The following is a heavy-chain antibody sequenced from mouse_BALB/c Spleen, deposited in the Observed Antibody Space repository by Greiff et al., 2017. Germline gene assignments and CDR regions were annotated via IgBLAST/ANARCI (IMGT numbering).Heavy chain of an antibody. Sequence: VKLQESGAELVRPGVSVKISCKGSGYTFTDYAMHWVKQSHAKSLEWIGVISTYYGDASYNQKFKGKATMTVDKSSSTAYMELARLTSEDSAIYYCAREGLGLFAYWGQGTLVTVSA. V-gene: IGHV1S137*01. CDR1: GYTFTDYA. D-gene: IGHD4-1*01. J-gene: IGHJ3*01. CDR2: ISTYYGDA. CDR3: AREGLGLFAY.